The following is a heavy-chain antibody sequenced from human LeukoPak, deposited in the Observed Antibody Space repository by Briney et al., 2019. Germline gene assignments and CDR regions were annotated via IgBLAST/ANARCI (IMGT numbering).Heavy chain of an antibody. D-gene: IGHD1-26*01. CDR3: AYSIVGATGGWFDP. J-gene: IGHJ5*02. CDR1: GFSLSTSGVG. CDR2: IYWNDDK. Sequence: SGPTLVNPTQTLTLTCTFSGFSLSTSGVGVGWIRQPPGKALGWLPFIYWNDDKRYSPSLKSRLTITKDTSKNQVVLIMTNMDPVDTGTYYSAYSIVGATGGWFDPWGQGTLVTVSS. V-gene: IGHV2-5*01.